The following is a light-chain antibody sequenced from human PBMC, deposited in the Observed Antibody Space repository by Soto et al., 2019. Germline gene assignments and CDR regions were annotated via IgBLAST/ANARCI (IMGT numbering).Light chain of an antibody. CDR2: AAS. CDR3: RQSYTAPLT. J-gene: IGKJ4*01. CDR1: QSISTY. Sequence: DIQMTQSPSSLSASVGDRVTITCRASQSISTYLNWYQQKPGKAPNLLIFAASTLQSGVPSRFSGSGSGTDFTLTIRSLQPEDFATYYCRQSYTAPLTFGGGTKVDIK. V-gene: IGKV1-39*01.